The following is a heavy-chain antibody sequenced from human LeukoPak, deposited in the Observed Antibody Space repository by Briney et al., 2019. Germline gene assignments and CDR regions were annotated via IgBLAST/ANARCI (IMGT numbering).Heavy chain of an antibody. CDR2: ISSSGSTK. CDR1: GFTFSDYY. V-gene: IGHV3-11*01. Sequence: PGGSLRLSCAASGFTFSDYYMHWIRQAPGKGLEWLAYISSSGSTKNYADSVKGRFTISRDNAKNSLYLQMNSLRADDTAVYYCAGGAYSSTWHVNSFDYWGQGALVTVSS. D-gene: IGHD6-13*01. CDR3: AGGAYSSTWHVNSFDY. J-gene: IGHJ4*02.